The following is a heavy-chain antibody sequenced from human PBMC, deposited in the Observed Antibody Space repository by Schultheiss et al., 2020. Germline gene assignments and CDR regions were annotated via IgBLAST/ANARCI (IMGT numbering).Heavy chain of an antibody. J-gene: IGHJ5*02. D-gene: IGHD2-2*01. Sequence: GESLKISCAASGFTFSSYEMNWVRQAPGKGLEWVANIKQDGSEKYYVDSVKGRFTISRDNAKNSLYLQMNSLRAEDTAVYYCARDQKTCSSTSCYWSWFDPWGQGTLVTVSS. V-gene: IGHV3-7*01. CDR1: GFTFSSYE. CDR2: IKQDGSEK. CDR3: ARDQKTCSSTSCYWSWFDP.